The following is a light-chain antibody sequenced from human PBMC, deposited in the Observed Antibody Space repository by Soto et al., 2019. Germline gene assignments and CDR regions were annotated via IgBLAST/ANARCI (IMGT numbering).Light chain of an antibody. CDR2: QDS. Sequence: SYELTQLPSVSVSPGQTASIICSGDKLGDKYVYWYQQKPGQSPVVVIYQDSKRPSGIPERFSGSNSGNTATLTISGTQAMDEADYHCQAWDSSTGVFGGGTKLTVL. J-gene: IGLJ3*02. V-gene: IGLV3-1*01. CDR1: KLGDKY. CDR3: QAWDSSTGV.